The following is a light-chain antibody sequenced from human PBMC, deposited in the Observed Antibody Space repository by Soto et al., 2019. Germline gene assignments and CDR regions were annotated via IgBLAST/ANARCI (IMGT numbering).Light chain of an antibody. J-gene: IGKJ1*01. Sequence: DIQMSQSPSTLSGSVGDRVTITCRASQTISSWLAWYQQKPGKAPKLLIYKASTLESGVPSRFSGSGSGTEFTLTISSLQPDDFATYYCQQYTSYSSFGQGTKVDI. CDR3: QQYTSYSS. CDR2: KAS. V-gene: IGKV1-5*03. CDR1: QTISSW.